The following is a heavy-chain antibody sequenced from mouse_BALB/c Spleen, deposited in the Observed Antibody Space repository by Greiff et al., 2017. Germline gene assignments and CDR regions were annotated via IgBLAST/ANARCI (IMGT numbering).Heavy chain of an antibody. CDR2: IYPYNGGT. J-gene: IGHJ1*01. Sequence: EVQLQQSGPELVKPGASVKISCKASGYTFTDYNMHWVKQSHGKSLEWIGYIYPYNGGTGYNQKFKSKATLTVDNSSSTAYMELRSLTSEDSAVYYCARGGYGSSYDWEMDDWGAGTTVTVSS. CDR3: ARGGYGSSYDWEMDD. CDR1: GYTFTDYN. D-gene: IGHD1-1*01. V-gene: IGHV1S29*02.